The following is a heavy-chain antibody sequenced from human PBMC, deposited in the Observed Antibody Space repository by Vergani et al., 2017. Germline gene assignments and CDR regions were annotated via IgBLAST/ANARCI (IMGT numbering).Heavy chain of an antibody. D-gene: IGHD5-24*01. J-gene: IGHJ4*02. Sequence: EVQLLQSEGAVVQPGGFLRLSCVASGFSFSSHSMSWVRQGHGQGLEWVFSIKNTGDSTHYAASVTGRFTISRDNSKNTLYLQMNSRRVEETAVYYCGRGSDNYNGGQGTLVTVSS. V-gene: IGHV3-23*01. CDR2: IKNTGDST. CDR3: GRGSDNYN. CDR1: GFSFSSHS.